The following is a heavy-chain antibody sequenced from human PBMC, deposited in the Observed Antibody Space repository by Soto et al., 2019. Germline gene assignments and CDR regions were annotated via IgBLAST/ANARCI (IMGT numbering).Heavy chain of an antibody. J-gene: IGHJ6*02. CDR1: GGSISSGGYY. V-gene: IGHV4-31*03. Sequence: SETLSLTCTVSGGSISSGGYYWSWIRQHPGKGLEWIGYIYYSGSTYYNPSLKSRVTISVDTSKNQFSLKLSSVTAADTAVYYCARDIQTTEAYSYYYGMDVWGQGTTVTVSS. D-gene: IGHD4-4*01. CDR2: IYYSGST. CDR3: ARDIQTTEAYSYYYGMDV.